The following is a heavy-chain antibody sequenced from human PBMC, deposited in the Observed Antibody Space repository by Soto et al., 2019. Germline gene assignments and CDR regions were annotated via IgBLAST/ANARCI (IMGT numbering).Heavy chain of an antibody. CDR1: GGTFSSYA. V-gene: IGHV1-69*13. D-gene: IGHD5-18*01. CDR3: ARARYSYGTYYYGMDV. CDR2: IIPICGAA. J-gene: IGHJ6*02. Sequence: GASVKVSCKASGGTFSSYAISWVRQAPGQGLEWMGGIIPICGAAYYAQKFQGRATINADESTSTAYMELSSLRSEDTAVYYCARARYSYGTYYYGMDVWGQGTMVTVSS.